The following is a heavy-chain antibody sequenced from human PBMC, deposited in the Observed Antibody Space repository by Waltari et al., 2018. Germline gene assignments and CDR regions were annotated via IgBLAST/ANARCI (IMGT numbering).Heavy chain of an antibody. V-gene: IGHV5-51*01. Sequence: EVQLVQSGAEVKKPGESLKISCKGSGYSFTSYWIGWVRQMTVKGLLWVWIIYTGDSDTRYSPSFQCQVTISADKSISTAYLQWSSLTASDTAMYYCARYSSSWYEPYYCDYGGQVTLFTVSS. CDR1: GYSFTSYW. CDR3: ARYSSSWYEPYYCDY. J-gene: IGHJ4*02. D-gene: IGHD6-13*01. CDR2: IYTGDSDT.